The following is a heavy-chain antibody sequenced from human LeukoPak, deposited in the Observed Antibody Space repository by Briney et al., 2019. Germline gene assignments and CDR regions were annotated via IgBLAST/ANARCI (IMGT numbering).Heavy chain of an antibody. CDR3: ARDVSSGHNAFDI. D-gene: IGHD3-3*01. J-gene: IGHJ3*02. V-gene: IGHV3-66*01. CDR2: IYSGGST. Sequence: GGSLRLSCAASEFTVSSNYMSWVRQAPGKGLEWVSVIYSGGSTYYADSVKGRFTISRDNSKNTLYLQMNSLRAEDTAVYYCARDVSSGHNAFDIWGQGTMVTVSS. CDR1: EFTVSSNY.